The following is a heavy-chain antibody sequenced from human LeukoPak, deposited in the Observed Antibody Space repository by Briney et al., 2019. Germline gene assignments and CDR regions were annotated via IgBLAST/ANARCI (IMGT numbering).Heavy chain of an antibody. CDR2: IIPIFGTA. Sequence: ASVKVSCKASGGTFSSYAISWVRQAPGQGLEWMGRIIPIFGTANYAQKFQGRVTITTDESTSTAYMELSSLRSEDTAVYYCARDRPGYGDYWFDYWAREPWSPSPQ. CDR3: ARDRPGYGDYWFDY. CDR1: GGTFSSYA. D-gene: IGHD4-17*01. J-gene: IGHJ4*02. V-gene: IGHV1-69*05.